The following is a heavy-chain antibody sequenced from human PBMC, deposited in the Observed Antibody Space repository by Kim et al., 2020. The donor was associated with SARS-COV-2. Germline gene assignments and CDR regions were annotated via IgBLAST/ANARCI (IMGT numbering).Heavy chain of an antibody. V-gene: IGHV4-59*01. CDR3: ARGIVATIGYYGMDV. CDR1: GGSISSYY. Sequence: SETLSLTCTVSGGSISSYYWSWIRQPPGKGLEWIGYIYYSGSTNYNPSPKSRITISVETTKNKFSLQLSSVIAADTAVYYCARGIVATIGYYGMDVWGQGTTVTVSS. D-gene: IGHD5-12*01. J-gene: IGHJ6*02. CDR2: IYYSGST.